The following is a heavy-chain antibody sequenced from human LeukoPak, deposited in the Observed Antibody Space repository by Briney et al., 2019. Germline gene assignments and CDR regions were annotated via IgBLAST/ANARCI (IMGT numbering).Heavy chain of an antibody. CDR2: IYYSGST. J-gene: IGHJ4*02. CDR1: GGSISSSSYY. V-gene: IGHV4-39*01. Sequence: SETLSLTCTVSGGSISSSSYYWGWLRQPPGTGLEWIGSIYYSGSTYYNPSLKSRVTISVDTSKNQFSLKLSSVTAADTAVYYCARQSGSYDFWSGYYPTTGYFDYWGQGTLVTVSS. CDR3: ARQSGSYDFWSGYYPTTGYFDY. D-gene: IGHD3-3*01.